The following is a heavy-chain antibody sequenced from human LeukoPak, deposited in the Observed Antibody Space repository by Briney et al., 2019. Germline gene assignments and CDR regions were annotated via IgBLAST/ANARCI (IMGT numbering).Heavy chain of an antibody. Sequence: GGSLRLSCAASGFTFSSYGMHWVRQAPGKGLERVAVISYDGSNKYYADSVKGRFTISRDNSKNTLYLQMNSLRAEDTAVYHCASGPHDSSYLDDWGQGTLVTVSS. V-gene: IGHV3-30*03. J-gene: IGHJ4*02. CDR1: GFTFSSYG. CDR2: ISYDGSNK. CDR3: ASGPHDSSYLDD. D-gene: IGHD3-22*01.